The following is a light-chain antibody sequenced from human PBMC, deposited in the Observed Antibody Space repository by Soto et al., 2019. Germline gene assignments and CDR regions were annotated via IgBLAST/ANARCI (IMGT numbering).Light chain of an antibody. V-gene: IGLV4-69*01. CDR1: SGHSNYA. Sequence: QLVLTQSPSASASLGASVKLTCTLSSGHSNYAIAWHQLQPGKGPRYLMKLNSDGSHIKGDGIPDRFSGSSSGAERYLTSSRLQSEDEADYYCQTWGTGIQVFGGGTKLTVL. CDR3: QTWGTGIQV. CDR2: LNSDGSH. J-gene: IGLJ2*01.